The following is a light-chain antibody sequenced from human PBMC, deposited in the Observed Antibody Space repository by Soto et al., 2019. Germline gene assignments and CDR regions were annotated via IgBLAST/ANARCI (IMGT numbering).Light chain of an antibody. Sequence: VVMTQSPLSLAVTLGEPASVSCRSSKGLVDNDAYSYLGWFHQRPGQSPRRLFYRVSNRDPGVPDRFSGSGSGTDFTLTISRVEAEDVGVYYCMQGTHWPYTFGQGTRLEI. CDR1: KGLVDNDAYSY. V-gene: IGKV2-30*01. CDR2: RVS. J-gene: IGKJ2*01. CDR3: MQGTHWPYT.